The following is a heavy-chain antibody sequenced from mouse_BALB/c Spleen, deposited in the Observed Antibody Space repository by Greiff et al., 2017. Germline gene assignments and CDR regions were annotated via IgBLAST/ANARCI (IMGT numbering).Heavy chain of an antibody. D-gene: IGHD2-4*01. J-gene: IGHJ4*01. CDR3: AREDDYPYAMDY. CDR2: ISSGSSTI. CDR1: GFPFSSFG. Sequence: EVMLVESGGGLVQPGGSRKLSCAASGFPFSSFGMHWVSQAPEKGLEWVAYISSGSSTIYYADTVKGRFTISRDNPKNTLFLQMTSLRSEDTAMYYCAREDDYPYAMDYWGQGTSATVSS. V-gene: IGHV5-17*02.